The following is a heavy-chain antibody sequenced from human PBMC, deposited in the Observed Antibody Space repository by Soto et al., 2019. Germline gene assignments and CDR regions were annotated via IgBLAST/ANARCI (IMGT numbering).Heavy chain of an antibody. CDR1: GGSLSSSSW. Sequence: TLSLTCAVSGGSLSSSSWWSWVRQPPGKTLEWLGEIFYSGSTKYNPSLNSRVTISADQSKNDFSLRLSSVTAADTAVYYCVHHGGVPYYHDFWGQGMLVTVSS. V-gene: IGHV4-4*02. J-gene: IGHJ4*02. CDR3: VHHGGVPYYHDF. CDR2: IFYSGST. D-gene: IGHD2-8*01.